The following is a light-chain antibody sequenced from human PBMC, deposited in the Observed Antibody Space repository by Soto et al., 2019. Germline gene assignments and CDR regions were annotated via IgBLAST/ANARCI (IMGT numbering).Light chain of an antibody. CDR1: QSLVFSDGKTY. CDR2: GVS. V-gene: IGKV2D-29*01. J-gene: IGKJ1*01. CDR3: MQSVHHPWT. Sequence: DIVMTQTPLSLSVTPGQPASISCKSSQSLVFSDGKTYFYWYLQKPGQPPQLLIHGVSTRFSGVTDRFSGSGAGTDFTLTISRVEGEDVGVYYCMQSVHHPWTFGQGIKVEVK.